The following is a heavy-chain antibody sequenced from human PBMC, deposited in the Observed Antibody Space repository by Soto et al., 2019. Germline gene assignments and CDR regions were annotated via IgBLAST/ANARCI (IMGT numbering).Heavy chain of an antibody. J-gene: IGHJ5*02. CDR2: IIPIFGTA. CDR3: TKDAKFDDIYTGYFVNDL. V-gene: IGHV1-69*13. CDR1: GGTFSSYA. D-gene: IGHD3-9*01. Sequence: GASVKVSCKASGGTFSSYAISWVRQAPGQGLEWMGGIIPIFGTANYAQKFQGRVTITADESTSTAYMELSSLRSEDTAVYYCTKDAKFDDIYTGYFVNDLWGQGTPVTVSS.